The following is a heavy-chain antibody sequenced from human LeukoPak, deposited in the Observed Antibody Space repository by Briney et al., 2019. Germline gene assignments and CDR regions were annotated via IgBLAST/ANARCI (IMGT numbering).Heavy chain of an antibody. Sequence: GGSLRLSCAASGFTFSTYAMSWVRQAPGKGLEWVSAISGSGGSTYYADSVKGRFTISRDNSKNTLYLQMNSLRAEDTAMYYCAKDGTRTRYNWFDSWGQGTLVTVS. V-gene: IGHV3-23*01. CDR1: GFTFSTYA. CDR2: ISGSGGST. J-gene: IGHJ5*01. CDR3: AKDGTRTRYNWFDS. D-gene: IGHD1/OR15-1a*01.